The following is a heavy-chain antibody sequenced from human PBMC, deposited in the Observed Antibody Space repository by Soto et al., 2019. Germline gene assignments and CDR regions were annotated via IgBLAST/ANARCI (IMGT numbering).Heavy chain of an antibody. V-gene: IGHV1-69*02. J-gene: IGHJ6*03. D-gene: IGHD2-21*01. CDR1: GGSFISYI. Sequence: QVQLVQSGAEVRKPGSSVKVSCEASGGSFISYIFTWVRQAPGQGLEWMGRSIPIQGRADYALKFQDRVTITADRSTQTVSMELRSVRPEDTALYYCAKSLVFVDHAYMDVWGKGTTVTVSS. CDR3: AKSLVFVDHAYMDV. CDR2: SIPIQGRA.